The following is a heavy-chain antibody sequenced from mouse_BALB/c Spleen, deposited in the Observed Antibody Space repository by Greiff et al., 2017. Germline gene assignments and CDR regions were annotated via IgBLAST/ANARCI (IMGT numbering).Heavy chain of an antibody. CDR3: ARRGLRGYFDV. J-gene: IGHJ1*01. Sequence: EVKLQESGPGLVKPSQSLSLTCTVTSYSITSDYAWNWIRQFPGNKLEWMGYISYSGSTSYNPSLKSRISITRDTSKNQFFLQLNSVTTEDTATYYCARRGLRGYFDVWGAGTTVTVSS. V-gene: IGHV3-2*02. D-gene: IGHD3-1*01. CDR1: SYSITSDYA. CDR2: ISYSGST.